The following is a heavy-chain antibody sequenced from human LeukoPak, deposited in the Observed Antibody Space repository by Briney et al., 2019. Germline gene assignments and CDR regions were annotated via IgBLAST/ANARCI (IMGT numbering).Heavy chain of an antibody. CDR2: IYHSGST. D-gene: IGHD5-12*01. V-gene: IGHV4-38-2*02. Sequence: PSETLSLTCTVSGYSISSGYYWGWIRQPPGKGLEWIGSIYHSGSTYYNPSLKSRVTISVDTSKNQFSLKLSSVTAADTAVYYCARVIPLYSGYDANWFDPWGQGTLVTVSS. CDR3: ARVIPLYSGYDANWFDP. J-gene: IGHJ5*02. CDR1: GYSISSGYY.